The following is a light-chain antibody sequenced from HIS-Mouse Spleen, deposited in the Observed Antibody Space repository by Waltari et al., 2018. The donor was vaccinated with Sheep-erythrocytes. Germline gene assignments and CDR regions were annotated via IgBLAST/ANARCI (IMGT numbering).Light chain of an antibody. CDR2: DVS. V-gene: IGLV2-11*01. CDR3: CSYAGSYNHV. Sequence: QSALTQPRSVSGSPGPSVTISCTGTSSAVGGYNYVSWYQQHTGKAPKLMIYDVSKRPSGVPDRFSGSKSGNTASLTISGLQAEDEADYYCCSYAGSYNHVFATGTKVTVL. CDR1: SSAVGGYNY. J-gene: IGLJ1*01.